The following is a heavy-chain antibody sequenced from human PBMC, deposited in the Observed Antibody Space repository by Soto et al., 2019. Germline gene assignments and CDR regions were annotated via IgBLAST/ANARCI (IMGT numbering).Heavy chain of an antibody. D-gene: IGHD3-3*01. CDR3: ARAAYYDFWSGKTDAFDI. CDR1: GGTFSSYA. CDR2: IIPLFGTA. Sequence: VQLVQSGAEVKKPGSSVKVSCKASGGTFSSYAISWVRQAPGQGLEWMGGIIPLFGTANYAQKFQGRVTITADESTSTAYMELSSLRSEDTAVYYCARAAYYDFWSGKTDAFDIWGQGTMVTVSS. V-gene: IGHV1-69*01. J-gene: IGHJ3*02.